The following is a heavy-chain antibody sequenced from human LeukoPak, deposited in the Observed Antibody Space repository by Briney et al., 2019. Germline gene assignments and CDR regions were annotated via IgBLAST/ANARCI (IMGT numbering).Heavy chain of an antibody. Sequence: GGSLRLSCAASGFTFSSYSMNWVRQAPGKGLEWVSSISSTSSYIYYADSVKGRFTISRDNTKNSVYLQMNNLRAEDTAVYFCASPHDYGDYTFDFDNWGQGTLVTVSS. CDR2: ISSTSSYI. J-gene: IGHJ4*02. D-gene: IGHD4-17*01. V-gene: IGHV3-21*01. CDR1: GFTFSSYS. CDR3: ASPHDYGDYTFDFDN.